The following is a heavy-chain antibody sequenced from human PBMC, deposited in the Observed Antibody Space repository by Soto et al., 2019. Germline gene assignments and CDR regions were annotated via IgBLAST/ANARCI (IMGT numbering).Heavy chain of an antibody. J-gene: IGHJ1*01. CDR1: GYTFTSYG. D-gene: IGHD2-21*02. V-gene: IGHV1-18*01. CDR2: ISAYNGNT. Sequence: ASVKVSCKASGYTFTSYGISWVRQAPGQGLEWMGWISAYNGNTNYAQKLQGRVTMTTDTSTSTAYMELRSPRSDDTAVYYCATSILAYCGGDCHSGYFQHWGQGTLVTVSS. CDR3: ATSILAYCGGDCHSGYFQH.